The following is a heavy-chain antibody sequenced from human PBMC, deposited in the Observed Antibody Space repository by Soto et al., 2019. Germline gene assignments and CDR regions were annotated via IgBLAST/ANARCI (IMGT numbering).Heavy chain of an antibody. CDR3: ARFGSARTMNFAYKDGIAV. D-gene: IGHD3-22*01. Sequence: QTQLVQSGPEVARPGASVNVSCKASGYTFSNYGITWVRQAPGQGLEWMGWISDYTGNTKYSHILKGRVTMSTDSSTTTADLELRRLKADETAVYYGARFGSARTMNFAYKDGIAVWGQGTPVNASS. CDR1: GYTFSNYG. J-gene: IGHJ6*02. CDR2: ISDYTGNT. V-gene: IGHV1-18*01.